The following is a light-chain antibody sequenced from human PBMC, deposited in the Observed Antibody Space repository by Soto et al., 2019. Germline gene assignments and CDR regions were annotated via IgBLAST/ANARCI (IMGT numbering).Light chain of an antibody. J-gene: IGKJ4*01. CDR3: LQGNSLPLT. CDR2: LAS. V-gene: IGKV1-12*01. Sequence: DLQMTQSPSSVSASVGDRVTITCRASQGISSSLAWFQQKPGKAPKLLIYLASNLQSGVPSRFSGSGSGTDFTLTINSLQPEDFATYFCLQGNSLPLTFGGGTRVEIK. CDR1: QGISSS.